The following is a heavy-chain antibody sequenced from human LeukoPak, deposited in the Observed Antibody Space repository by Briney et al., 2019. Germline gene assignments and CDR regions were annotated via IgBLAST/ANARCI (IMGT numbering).Heavy chain of an antibody. D-gene: IGHD3-3*02. CDR3: AREVLGGGFDI. Sequence: ASVKVSCKASGYTFTSYGISWVRQAPGQGLEWMGWINPNSGGTNYAQKFQGRVTMTRDTSISTAYMELSRLRSDDTAVYYCAREVLGGGFDIWGQGTMVTVSS. V-gene: IGHV1-2*02. CDR2: INPNSGGT. J-gene: IGHJ3*02. CDR1: GYTFTSYG.